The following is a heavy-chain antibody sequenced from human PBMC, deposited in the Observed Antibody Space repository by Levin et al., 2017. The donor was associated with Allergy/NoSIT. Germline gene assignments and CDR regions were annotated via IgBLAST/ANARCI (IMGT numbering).Heavy chain of an antibody. CDR2: ISGSGGST. V-gene: IGHV3-23*01. D-gene: IGHD3-16*02. Sequence: GGSLRLSCAASGFTFSSYAMSWVRQAPGKGLEWVSAISGSGGSTYYADSVKGRFTISRDNSKNTLYLQMNSLRAEDTAVYYCAKGGPGRIWGSYRLLDYWGQGTLVTVSS. CDR1: GFTFSSYA. CDR3: AKGGPGRIWGSYRLLDY. J-gene: IGHJ4*02.